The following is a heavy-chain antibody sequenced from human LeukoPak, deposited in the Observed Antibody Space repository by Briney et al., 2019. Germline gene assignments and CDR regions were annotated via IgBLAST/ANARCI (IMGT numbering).Heavy chain of an antibody. CDR2: IYPGDSDT. CDR3: AREPDSSGYSFDY. Sequence: GESLKISCKGPGYSFTSYWIGWVRQMPGKGLEWMGIIYPGDSDTRYSPSFQGQVTISAVKSISTAYLQWSSLKASDTAMYYCAREPDSSGYSFDYWGQGTLVTVSS. J-gene: IGHJ4*02. D-gene: IGHD3-22*01. V-gene: IGHV5-51*01. CDR1: GYSFTSYW.